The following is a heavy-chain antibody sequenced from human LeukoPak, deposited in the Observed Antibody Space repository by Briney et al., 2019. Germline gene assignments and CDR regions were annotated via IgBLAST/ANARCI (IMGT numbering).Heavy chain of an antibody. D-gene: IGHD1-26*01. V-gene: IGHV3-30*18. CDR3: AKEGSNSDFDY. CDR1: GFTFSSYD. Sequence: PGRSLRLSCAASGFTFSSYDMHWVRQAPGKGLEWVTVISYDGSNKYYGDSVKGRFTISRDNSKNTLYLKMNSLRAEDTAVYYCAKEGSNSDFDYWGRGTLVTVSS. CDR2: ISYDGSNK. J-gene: IGHJ4*02.